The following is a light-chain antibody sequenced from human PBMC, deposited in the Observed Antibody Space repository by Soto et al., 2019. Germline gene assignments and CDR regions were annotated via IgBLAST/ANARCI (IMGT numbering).Light chain of an antibody. CDR2: DAS. Sequence: EIVLTQSPGTLSLSPGERATLSCRASQSVTSYLAWYQQKPGQAPRLLIYDASNRATGIPARFSGSGSGTDFTLTISSLEPEDSAVYYCQQRSNWPWTFGQGTKVEIK. V-gene: IGKV3-11*01. J-gene: IGKJ1*01. CDR3: QQRSNWPWT. CDR1: QSVTSY.